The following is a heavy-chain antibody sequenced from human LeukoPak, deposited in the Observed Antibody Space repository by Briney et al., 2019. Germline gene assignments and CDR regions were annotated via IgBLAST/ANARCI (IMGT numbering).Heavy chain of an antibody. CDR3: ARRTAVGGIRFFDY. CDR1: GHTFTGYY. D-gene: IGHD6-19*01. Sequence: EASVKVSCKASGHTFTGYYMHWVRQAPGQGLEWMGWINPNSGGTNHAQKFQGRVTMTRDTSISTTYMELSRLTSDDTAVYYCARRTAVGGIRFFDYWGQGTLVTVSS. V-gene: IGHV1-2*02. CDR2: INPNSGGT. J-gene: IGHJ4*02.